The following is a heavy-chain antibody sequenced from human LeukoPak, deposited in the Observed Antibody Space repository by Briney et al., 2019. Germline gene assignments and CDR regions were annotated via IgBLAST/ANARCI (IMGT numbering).Heavy chain of an antibody. CDR1: GGSISSYY. CDR2: IYTSGST. Sequence: SETLSLTCTVSGGSISSYYWSWIRQPAGKGLEWIGRIYTSGSTNYNPSLKSRVTIPIDTSKNQFSLKLSSVTAADTAVYYCARFTLAPRNYFDYWGQGTLVTVSS. J-gene: IGHJ4*02. CDR3: ARFTLAPRNYFDY. V-gene: IGHV4-4*07. D-gene: IGHD3-16*01.